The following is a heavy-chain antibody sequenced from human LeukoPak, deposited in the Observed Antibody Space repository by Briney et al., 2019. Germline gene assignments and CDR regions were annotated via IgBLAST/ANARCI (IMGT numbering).Heavy chain of an antibody. D-gene: IGHD1-26*01. Sequence: SETLSLTCRVSDDSISSYYWNWIRQPPGKPLEWIGYTHYSGNTNYNPSLKSRVTTLVDMSKNQFSLKLSSVTAADTAVYYCARWGGTLNAFDVWGQGTLVTVSS. CDR2: THYSGNT. CDR3: ARWGGTLNAFDV. J-gene: IGHJ3*01. CDR1: DDSISSYY. V-gene: IGHV4-59*08.